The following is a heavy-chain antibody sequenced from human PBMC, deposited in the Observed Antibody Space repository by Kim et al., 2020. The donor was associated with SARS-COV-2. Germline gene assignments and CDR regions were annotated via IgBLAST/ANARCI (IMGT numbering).Heavy chain of an antibody. V-gene: IGHV6-1*01. D-gene: IGHD1-1*01. J-gene: IGHJ6*02. CDR3: ASRAATGALDV. Sequence: KDYAVSVKSRITINPATSKNQFSLQLNSVTPDDTAVYYCASRAATGALDVWGQGTTVTVSS. CDR2: K.